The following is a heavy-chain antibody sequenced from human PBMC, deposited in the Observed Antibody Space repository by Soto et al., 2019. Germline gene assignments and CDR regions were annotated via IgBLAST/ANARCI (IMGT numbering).Heavy chain of an antibody. D-gene: IGHD3-10*01. CDR2: IYYSGST. CDR3: ARVDYGSGVDYYFDY. CDR1: GGSISSYY. Sequence: SETLSLTCTVSGGSISSYYWSWIRQPPGKGLEWIGYIYYSGSTNYNPSLKSRVTISVDTSKNQFSLKLSSVTAADTAVYYCARVDYGSGVDYYFDYWGQGTLVTVSS. V-gene: IGHV4-59*01. J-gene: IGHJ4*02.